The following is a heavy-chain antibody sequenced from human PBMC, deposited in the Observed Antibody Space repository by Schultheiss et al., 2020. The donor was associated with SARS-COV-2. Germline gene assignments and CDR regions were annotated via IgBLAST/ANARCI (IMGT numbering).Heavy chain of an antibody. Sequence: SETLSLTCAVYGGSFSGYYWSWIRQPPGKGLEWIGEIYHSGSTDYNPSLKSRVTISIDKSKNQFSLKLSSVTAADTAVYYCARLSAYGMDVWGQGTTVTVSS. D-gene: IGHD3-3*01. CDR3: ARLSAYGMDV. V-gene: IGHV4-34*01. CDR2: IYHSGST. J-gene: IGHJ6*02. CDR1: GGSFSGYY.